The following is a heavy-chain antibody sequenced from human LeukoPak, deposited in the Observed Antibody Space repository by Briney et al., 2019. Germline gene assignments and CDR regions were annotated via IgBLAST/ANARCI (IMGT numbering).Heavy chain of an antibody. V-gene: IGHV3-7*04. CDR1: GFTFSTYW. Sequence: GGSLRLSCAASGFTFSTYWMTWVRQAPGKGLEWVASIKQDGGETYYVDSVKGRFTVSRDNAKNSLFLHMNSLRAEDTAVYYCAREPSGYNDYLGQGTLVTVSS. D-gene: IGHD3-22*01. CDR2: IKQDGGET. J-gene: IGHJ4*02. CDR3: AREPSGYNDY.